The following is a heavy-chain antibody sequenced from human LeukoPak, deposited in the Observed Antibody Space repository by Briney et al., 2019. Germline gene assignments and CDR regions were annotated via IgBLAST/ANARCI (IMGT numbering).Heavy chain of an antibody. CDR1: GGTFSSYA. CDR2: IIPIFGTA. Sequence: GASVKVSCKASGGTFSSYAISWVRQAPGQGLEWMGGIIPIFGTANYAQKFQGRVTITTDESTSTAYMELSSLRSEDTAVYYCARGSAYSSSSGLDYWGQGTLVTVSS. CDR3: ARGSAYSSSSGLDY. V-gene: IGHV1-69*05. J-gene: IGHJ4*02. D-gene: IGHD6-6*01.